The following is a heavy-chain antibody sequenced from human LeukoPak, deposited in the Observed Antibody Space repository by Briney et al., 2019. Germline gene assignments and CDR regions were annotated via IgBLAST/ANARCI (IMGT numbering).Heavy chain of an antibody. CDR3: AKSKGTTTGLFDY. J-gene: IGHJ4*02. Sequence: GGSLRLSCAASGFTFSSYGMHWVRQAPGKGLEWVAFIRYDGSNKYYADSVKGRFTISRDNSKNTLYLQMNSLRAEDTAVYYCAKSKGTTTGLFDYWGQGTLVTVSS. V-gene: IGHV3-30*02. CDR2: IRYDGSNK. CDR1: GFTFSSYG. D-gene: IGHD1-26*01.